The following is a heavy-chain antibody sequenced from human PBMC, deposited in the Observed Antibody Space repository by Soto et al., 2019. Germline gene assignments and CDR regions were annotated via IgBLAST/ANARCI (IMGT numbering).Heavy chain of an antibody. CDR2: IIPIFGTA. CDR3: ARAVGESYDSSGYYSNWFDP. J-gene: IGHJ5*02. D-gene: IGHD3-22*01. Sequence: AASVKVSCKASGGTFSSYAISWVRQAPGQGLEWMGGIIPIFGTANYAQKFQGRVTITADESTSTAYMELSSLRSEDTAVYYCARAVGESYDSSGYYSNWFDPWGQGTLVTVSS. V-gene: IGHV1-69*13. CDR1: GGTFSSYA.